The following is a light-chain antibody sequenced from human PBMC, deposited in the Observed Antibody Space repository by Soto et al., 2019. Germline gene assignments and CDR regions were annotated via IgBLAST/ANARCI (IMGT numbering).Light chain of an antibody. CDR2: GAS. V-gene: IGKV3-15*01. CDR1: QSISST. Sequence: EIVLTQSPGTLSVSPGESATLSCRTSQSISSTLAWYQQKPGQAPRLLIHGASTRATGIPARFSGSGSGTEFTLTISSLQSEDFVVYYCQQYNNWPSLTFGGGTKVDI. J-gene: IGKJ4*01. CDR3: QQYNNWPSLT.